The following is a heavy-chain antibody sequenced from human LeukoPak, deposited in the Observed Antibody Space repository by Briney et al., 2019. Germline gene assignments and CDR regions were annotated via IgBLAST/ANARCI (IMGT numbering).Heavy chain of an antibody. CDR1: GFTFSDYW. D-gene: IGHD2-21*02. Sequence: GGSLRLPCAASGFTFSDYWMNWVRQAPGEGLEWVANIDQDGGGKYYLDSVKGRFTISRDNAKSSLYLQIDSLRAEDTAVYYCARGDWAPFDYWGQGSLLTVSS. CDR2: IDQDGGGK. CDR3: ARGDWAPFDY. V-gene: IGHV3-7*01. J-gene: IGHJ4*02.